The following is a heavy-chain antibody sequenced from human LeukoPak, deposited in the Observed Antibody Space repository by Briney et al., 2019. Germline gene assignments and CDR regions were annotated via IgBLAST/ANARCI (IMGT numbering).Heavy chain of an antibody. CDR1: DGSISTYY. D-gene: IGHD6-6*01. J-gene: IGHJ4*02. Sequence: SETLSLTCTISDGSISTYYWSWIRQPPGKGLEWFGYVYYSGSADYNPSLRSRVTLSVDTSKNQFSLTLTSVTAADTAMYYCATTTIGSSSSYYFDYWGRGTLVTVSS. CDR3: ATTTIGSSSSYYFDY. V-gene: IGHV4-59*03. CDR2: VYYSGSA.